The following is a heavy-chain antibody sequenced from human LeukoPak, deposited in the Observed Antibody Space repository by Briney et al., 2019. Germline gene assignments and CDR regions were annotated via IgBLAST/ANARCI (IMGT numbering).Heavy chain of an antibody. CDR3: ARVPPGKQLVRLIWFDP. CDR1: GYTFTTYD. CDR2: MNPNSGNT. J-gene: IGHJ5*02. Sequence: GASVKVSCKTSGYTFTTYDINWVRQATGQGLEWMGWMNPNSGNTGYAQKFQGRVTMTRNTSISTAYRELSSLRSEDTAVYYCARVPPGKQLVRLIWFDPWGHGTLVTVSS. V-gene: IGHV1-8*01. D-gene: IGHD6-6*01.